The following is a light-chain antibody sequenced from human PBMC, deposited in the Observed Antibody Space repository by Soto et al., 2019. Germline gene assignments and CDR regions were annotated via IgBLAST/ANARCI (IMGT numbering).Light chain of an antibody. J-gene: IGKJ3*01. CDR3: QQYCISLFT. CDR2: GAS. CDR1: QSAKTNF. V-gene: IGKV3-20*01. Sequence: PGERATLSFGASQSAKTNFLAWYQHKPGQAPRPLICGASSRPTGVPDRFSGSGSVTDFTLTISRLEPGDFAVYYCQQYCISLFTFGPGTKVDIK.